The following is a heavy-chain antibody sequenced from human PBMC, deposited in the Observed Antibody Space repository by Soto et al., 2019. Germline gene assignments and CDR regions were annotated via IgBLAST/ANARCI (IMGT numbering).Heavy chain of an antibody. CDR3: ARYAAEVTTFFDH. CDR2: ISGSSGSK. J-gene: IGHJ4*02. CDR1: GFIFNDYY. V-gene: IGHV3-11*06. D-gene: IGHD4-17*01. Sequence: GGSLRLSCAASGFIFNDYYMSWIRQAPGKGLEWLSNISGSSGSKKYADAGKGRFTISRDNAKKSLYLEMHSLRAEDTAVYYCARYAAEVTTFFDHWGQGTLVTVSS.